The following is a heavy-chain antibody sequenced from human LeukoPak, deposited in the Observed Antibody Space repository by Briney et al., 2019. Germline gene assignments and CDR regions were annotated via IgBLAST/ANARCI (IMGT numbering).Heavy chain of an antibody. V-gene: IGHV4-4*07. CDR2: IYTSGST. J-gene: IGHJ6*03. CDR1: GGSISSYY. D-gene: IGHD3-22*01. Sequence: SETLSLTCTVSGGSISSYYWGWIRQPAGKGLECIGRIYTSGSTNYNPSLKSRVTMSVDTSKNQFSLKLSSVTAADTAVYYCARVGVLSIVVVSTSHYYYYMDVWGKGTTVTVSS. CDR3: ARVGVLSIVVVSTSHYYYYMDV.